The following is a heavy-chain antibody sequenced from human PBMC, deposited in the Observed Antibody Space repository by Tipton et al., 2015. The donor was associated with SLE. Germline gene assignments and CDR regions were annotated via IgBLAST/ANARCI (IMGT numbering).Heavy chain of an antibody. D-gene: IGHD1-1*01. CDR3: ARHLEVVFNGVDV. J-gene: IGHJ6*02. Sequence: TLSLTCSVSGDSISSGSYQWGYYWGWIRQPPGKGLEWIGTIHYSGSTYNNPSLKSRVTIPIDTSKNQFSLQLTSVTAADTAVYYCARHLEVVFNGVDVWGPGTTVTVSS. V-gene: IGHV4-39*07. CDR1: GDSISSGSYQWGYY. CDR2: IHYSGST.